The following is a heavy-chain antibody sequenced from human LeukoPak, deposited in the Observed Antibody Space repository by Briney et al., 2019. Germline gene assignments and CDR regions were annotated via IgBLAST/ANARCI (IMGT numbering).Heavy chain of an antibody. Sequence: ASVKVSCEASGYTFTGYYMHWVRQAPGQGLEWMGRINPNGGGTNYAQKFQGRVTMTRDTSISTAYMELSRLRSDDTAVYYCARERITMIGAHPPLPKNFDYWGQGTLVTVSS. J-gene: IGHJ4*02. CDR2: INPNGGGT. D-gene: IGHD3-22*01. CDR1: GYTFTGYY. CDR3: ARERITMIGAHPPLPKNFDY. V-gene: IGHV1-2*06.